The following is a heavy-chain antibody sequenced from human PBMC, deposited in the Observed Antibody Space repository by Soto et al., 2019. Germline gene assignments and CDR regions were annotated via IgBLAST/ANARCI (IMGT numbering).Heavy chain of an antibody. V-gene: IGHV4-4*02. D-gene: IGHD3-10*01. CDR3: PRHHFGSFVY. CDR2: IYHTEST. Sequence: SETLSLTCAVSGDSISSSFWWSWVRQPPGKGLEWIGEIYHTESTVYNPSLKSRVTISVDKSKNQFSLNLDSVTAADTAVYSCPRHHFGSFVYWGREILLTVST. CDR1: GDSISSSFW. J-gene: IGHJ4*02.